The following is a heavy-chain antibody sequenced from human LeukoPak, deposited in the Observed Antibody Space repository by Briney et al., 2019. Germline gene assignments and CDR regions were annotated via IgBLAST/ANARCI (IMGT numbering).Heavy chain of an antibody. Sequence: GASVKVSCKGSGYPFSSYGITWVRQAPGQGLEWVGWISAYNGNTQYGQNVQDRVTMTTETSTSTAYMELRNLRSDDTAVYFCASGAYYPFDFWGQGTLVTVSS. V-gene: IGHV1-18*01. CDR1: GYPFSSYG. D-gene: IGHD1-26*01. CDR2: ISAYNGNT. CDR3: ASGAYYPFDF. J-gene: IGHJ4*02.